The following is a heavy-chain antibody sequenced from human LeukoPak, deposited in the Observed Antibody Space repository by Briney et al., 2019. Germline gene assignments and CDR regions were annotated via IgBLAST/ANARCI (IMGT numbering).Heavy chain of an antibody. CDR1: GYTFTGYY. V-gene: IGHV1-46*01. CDR2: INPSGGST. J-gene: IGHJ4*02. D-gene: IGHD5-24*01. CDR3: ARTELEMAIFRQ. Sequence: ASVKVSCKASGYTFTGYYMHWVRQAPGQGLEWMGIINPSGGSTSYAQKFQGRVTMTRDMSTSTVYMELSSLRSEDTAVYYCARTELEMAIFRQWGQGTLVTVSS.